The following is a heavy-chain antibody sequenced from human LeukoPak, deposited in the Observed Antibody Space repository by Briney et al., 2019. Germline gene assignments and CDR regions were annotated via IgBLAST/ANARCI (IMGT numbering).Heavy chain of an antibody. D-gene: IGHD6-6*01. CDR1: GGSFSGYY. J-gene: IGHJ4*02. CDR3: ARHRVSSSWSFFDY. V-gene: IGHV4-31*11. Sequence: PSETLSLTCAVYGGSFSGYYWSWIRQHPGKGLEWIGYIYYSGSTYYNPSLKSRITISVDTSKNQFSLKLSSVTAADTAVYYCARHRVSSSWSFFDYWGQGTLVTVSS. CDR2: IYYSGST.